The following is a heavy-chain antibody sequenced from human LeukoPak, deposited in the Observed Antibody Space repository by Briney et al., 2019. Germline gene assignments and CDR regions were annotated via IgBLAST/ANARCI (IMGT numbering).Heavy chain of an antibody. D-gene: IGHD6-19*01. CDR2: ISRSSGSSI. CDR1: GFTFSNYE. Sequence: GGSLRLSCAASGFTFSNYEMNWARQAPGKGLEWVSYISRSSGSSIYYADSVKGRFTISRDNAKNSLYLQMNSLRAEDTAVYYCARDSSGWYYFDYWGQGILVTVSS. J-gene: IGHJ4*02. CDR3: ARDSSGWYYFDY. V-gene: IGHV3-48*03.